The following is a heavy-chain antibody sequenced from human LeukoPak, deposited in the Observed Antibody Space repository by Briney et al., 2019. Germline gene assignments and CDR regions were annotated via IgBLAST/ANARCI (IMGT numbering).Heavy chain of an antibody. D-gene: IGHD1-7*01. Sequence: PGGSLRLSCAASGFTVSSNYMSWVRQAPGKGLEWVSVIYSGGSTYYADSVKGRFTISRDNSKNTLYLQMNSLRAEDTAVYYCARVWLELRFFAFDIWGQGTMVTVSS. CDR1: GFTVSSNY. J-gene: IGHJ3*02. V-gene: IGHV3-66*01. CDR3: ARVWLELRFFAFDI. CDR2: IYSGGST.